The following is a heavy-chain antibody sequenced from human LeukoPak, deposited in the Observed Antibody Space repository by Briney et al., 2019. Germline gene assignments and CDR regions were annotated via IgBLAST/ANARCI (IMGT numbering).Heavy chain of an antibody. D-gene: IGHD2-8*01. CDR3: ATSRTFDY. Sequence: GPSLRVSCAASGFTFSTYWMHWVRQAPRKGLVWVLRINSDGSSTSYADSVKGRFTISRDNAKNTVYLQMKSLRAEDTAVYYCATSRTFDYWGQGTLVTVSS. V-gene: IGHV3-74*01. CDR1: GFTFSTYW. CDR2: INSDGSST. J-gene: IGHJ4*02.